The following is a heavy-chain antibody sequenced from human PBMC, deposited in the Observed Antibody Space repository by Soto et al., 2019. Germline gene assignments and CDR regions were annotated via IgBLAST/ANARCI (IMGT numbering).Heavy chain of an antibody. Sequence: ASLKLYCKASGYTFSGFYMRWVRKAPGQGLEWMGWINPNSGGTKSAEKFQGRVTMTRDTSISTAYMELSRLTSDDTAVYYCASAAVTGTAGLDFWGEATHVTVSS. CDR3: ASAAVTGTAGLDF. J-gene: IGHJ4*02. CDR2: INPNSGGT. D-gene: IGHD6-19*01. V-gene: IGHV1-2*02. CDR1: GYTFSGFY.